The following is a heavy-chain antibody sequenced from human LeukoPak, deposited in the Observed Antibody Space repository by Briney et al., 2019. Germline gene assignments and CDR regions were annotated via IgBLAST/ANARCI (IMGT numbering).Heavy chain of an antibody. CDR2: IYHSGST. D-gene: IGHD4-23*01. J-gene: IGHJ5*02. CDR1: GYSISSGYY. V-gene: IGHV4-38-2*01. Sequence: SETLSLTCAVSGYSISSGYYWGWIRQPPGKGLEWIGSIYHSGSTYDNPSLKSRVTISVDTSKNQFSLKLSSVAAADTAVYYCARHGGVTQGADWFDPWGQGTLVTVSS. CDR3: ARHGGVTQGADWFDP.